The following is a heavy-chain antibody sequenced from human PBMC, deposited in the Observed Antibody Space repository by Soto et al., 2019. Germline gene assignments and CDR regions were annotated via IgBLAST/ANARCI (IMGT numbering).Heavy chain of an antibody. J-gene: IGHJ4*02. CDR3: AGEDYGRHYFDY. CDR1: GFIFRNYA. CDR2: VAYDGSNK. D-gene: IGHD4-17*01. Sequence: GGSLRLSCAASGFIFRNYAMHWVRQAPGKGLEWVAVVAYDGSNKYYADSVKGRFTISRDNSKNTLYLQLNSLRAEDTAVYYCAGEDYGRHYFDYWGQGTPVTVSS. V-gene: IGHV3-30-3*01.